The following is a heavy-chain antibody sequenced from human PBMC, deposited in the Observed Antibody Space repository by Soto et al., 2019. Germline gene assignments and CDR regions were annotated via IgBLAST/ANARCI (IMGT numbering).Heavy chain of an antibody. CDR1: CGSVTNSLYY. J-gene: IGHJ4*01. D-gene: IGHD4-17*01. V-gene: IGHV4-39*01. Sequence: PSETLSRTRPVSCGSVTNSLYYWGWIRQSPGKGLEWIGSVYYRSRSYSKSSVKSLVTISVYTSQNQFSLNLNSVTASDTAVYFCVSQRTTGIPRDYFGYWGPGALVTVS. CDR3: VSQRTTGIPRDYFGY. CDR2: VYYRSRS.